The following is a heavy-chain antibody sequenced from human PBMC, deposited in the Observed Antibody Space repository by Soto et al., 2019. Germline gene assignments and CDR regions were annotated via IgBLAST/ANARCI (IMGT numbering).Heavy chain of an antibody. CDR2: VSPPFRTS. V-gene: IGHV1-69*01. J-gene: IGHJ6*02. CDR1: GVSFNNNG. D-gene: IGHD2-2*01. Sequence: QVQLVQSGAEVKKPGSSVKVSCKTSGVSFNNNGIGWVRQAPGHGLEWMGGVSPPFRTSNYARKFQGRVTITADESTSTAYMELSSLRSEDTAVYYCARSQGSSTSLEIYYYYYYGMDVWGQGTTVTVSS. CDR3: ARSQGSSTSLEIYYYYYYGMDV.